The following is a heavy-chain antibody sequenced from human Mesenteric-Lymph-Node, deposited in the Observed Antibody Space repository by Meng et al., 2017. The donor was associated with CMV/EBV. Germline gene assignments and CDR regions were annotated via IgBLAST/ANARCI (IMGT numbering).Heavy chain of an antibody. CDR1: GASVSVSSH. Sequence: GSLKLSCTVSGASVSVSSHWSWIRQPPGKGPEWIGYVHYSGSTIYNPSLRSRVTISIDTSRNQFSLKLTSVTAADTAVYYCAREKIFGVLGTFDIWGQGTMVTVSS. CDR3: AREKIFGVLGTFDI. V-gene: IGHV4-61*01. J-gene: IGHJ3*02. CDR2: VHYSGST. D-gene: IGHD3-3*01.